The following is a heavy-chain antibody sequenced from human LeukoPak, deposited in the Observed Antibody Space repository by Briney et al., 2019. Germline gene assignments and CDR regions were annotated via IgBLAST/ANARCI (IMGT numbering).Heavy chain of an antibody. CDR1: GGSVSSGSYY. CDR2: IYYSGST. V-gene: IGHV4-61*01. D-gene: IGHD2-2*01. Sequence: SETLSLTCTVSGGSVSSGSYYWGWIRQPPGRGLEWIGYIYYSGSTNYNPSLKSRVTISVDTSKDQFSLKLSSVTAADTAVYYCAREPGYCSSTSCYARTYYFDYWGQGTLVTVSS. CDR3: AREPGYCSSTSCYARTYYFDY. J-gene: IGHJ4*02.